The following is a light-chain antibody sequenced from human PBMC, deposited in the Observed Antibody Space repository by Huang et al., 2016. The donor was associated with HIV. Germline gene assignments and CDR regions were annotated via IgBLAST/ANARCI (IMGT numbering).Light chain of an antibody. Sequence: DIQMTQYPSSLSEFVGDSVTITCRASQGISNSLDWYQQRPGKAPKPLLFSETRLENGFPPRFCVSSSGTDFTLTISSLQPYDFATYYCQQYQRTPPTFGPGTKVEVK. V-gene: IGKV1-NL1*01. CDR3: QQYQRTPPT. J-gene: IGKJ1*01. CDR1: QGISNS. CDR2: SET.